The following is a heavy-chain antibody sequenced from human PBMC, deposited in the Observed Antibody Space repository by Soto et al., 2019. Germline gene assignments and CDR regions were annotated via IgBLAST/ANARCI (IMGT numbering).Heavy chain of an antibody. Sequence: GGSLRLSCAASGFTFSSYSMNWVRQAPGKGLEWVSSISSSSSYIYYADSVKGRFTISRDNAKNSLYLQMNSLRAEDTAVYYCARSAVAITGINFDFSGQGTLVTVSS. V-gene: IGHV3-21*01. J-gene: IGHJ4*02. CDR1: GFTFSSYS. CDR2: ISSSSSYI. D-gene: IGHD1-20*01. CDR3: ARSAVAITGINFDF.